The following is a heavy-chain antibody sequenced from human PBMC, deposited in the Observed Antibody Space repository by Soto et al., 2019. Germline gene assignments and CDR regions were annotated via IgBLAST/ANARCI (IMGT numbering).Heavy chain of an antibody. Sequence: GGSLRLSCAASGFTFSSYGMHWVHQAPGKGLEWVAVIWYDGSNKYYADSVKGRFTISRDNSKNTLYLQMNSLRAEDTAVYYCAREPIRYCANDGCYYFDYWGQGTLVTVSS. V-gene: IGHV3-33*01. CDR2: IWYDGSNK. D-gene: IGHD2-8*01. CDR3: AREPIRYCANDGCYYFDY. J-gene: IGHJ4*02. CDR1: GFTFSSYG.